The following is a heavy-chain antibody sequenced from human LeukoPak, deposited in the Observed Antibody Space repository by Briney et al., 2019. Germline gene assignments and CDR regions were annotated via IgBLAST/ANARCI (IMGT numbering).Heavy chain of an antibody. CDR1: GGTFSSYA. D-gene: IGHD3-22*01. V-gene: IGHV1-69*13. Sequence: SVKVSCKASGGTFSSYAISWVRQAPGQGLEWMGGIIPIFGTANYAQKFQGRVTITADESTSTAYMELSSLRSEDTAVYYCARDPYYYDSSGSPYWGQGTLVTVSS. CDR2: IIPIFGTA. CDR3: ARDPYYYDSSGSPY. J-gene: IGHJ4*02.